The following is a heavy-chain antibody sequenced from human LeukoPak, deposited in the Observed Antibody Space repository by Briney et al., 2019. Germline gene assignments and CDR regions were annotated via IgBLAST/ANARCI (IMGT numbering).Heavy chain of an antibody. V-gene: IGHV3-30*03. Sequence: GRSLRLSCAASGFTFSSYGMHWVRQAPGKGLEWVAFISYDGSNNYYADSVKGRFTISRDNSKSTLYLHLNIPRPEDTAVYYCTRSVVTTADFDYWGQGTLVTVSS. CDR2: ISYDGSNN. J-gene: IGHJ4*02. CDR1: GFTFSSYG. CDR3: TRSVVTTADFDY. D-gene: IGHD2-21*02.